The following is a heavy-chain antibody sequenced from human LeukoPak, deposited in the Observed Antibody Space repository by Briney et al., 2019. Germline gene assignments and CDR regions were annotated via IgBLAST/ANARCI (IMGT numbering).Heavy chain of an antibody. CDR1: GGSISSGGDY. V-gene: IGHV4-30-2*01. D-gene: IGHD2-2*01. J-gene: IGHJ2*01. Sequence: SETLSLTCTVSGGSISSGGDYWSWIRQPPGKGLEWIGYIYHSGSTYYNPSLKSRVTMSVDTSKNQFSLKLSSVTAADTAVYYCARQEYQLLRYFDLWGRGTMVTVSS. CDR3: ARQEYQLLRYFDL. CDR2: IYHSGST.